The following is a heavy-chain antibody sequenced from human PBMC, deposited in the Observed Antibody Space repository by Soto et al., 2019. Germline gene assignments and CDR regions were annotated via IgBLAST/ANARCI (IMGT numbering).Heavy chain of an antibody. Sequence: ASVKVSCKASGYTFTSYYMHWVRQAPGQGLEWMGIINPSGGSTSYAQKFQGRVTMTRDTSTSTVYMELSSLRSEDTAVYYCARDWGRTAMVKGFDYWGQGTLVTFSS. V-gene: IGHV1-46*01. CDR1: GYTFTSYY. J-gene: IGHJ4*02. CDR2: INPSGGST. CDR3: ARDWGRTAMVKGFDY. D-gene: IGHD5-18*01.